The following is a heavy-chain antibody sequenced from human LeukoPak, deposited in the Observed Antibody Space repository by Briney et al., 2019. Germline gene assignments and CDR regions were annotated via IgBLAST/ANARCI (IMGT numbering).Heavy chain of an antibody. CDR3: ARKHSSGYYYVGYFDY. CDR2: IYYSGST. V-gene: IGHV4-59*12. Sequence: SETLSLTCTVSGGSISSYYWSWIRQPPGKGLEWIGYIYYSGSTNYNPSLKSRVTISVDTSKNQFSLKLSSVTAADTAVYYCARKHSSGYYYVGYFDYWGQGTLVTVSS. D-gene: IGHD3-22*01. CDR1: GGSISSYY. J-gene: IGHJ4*02.